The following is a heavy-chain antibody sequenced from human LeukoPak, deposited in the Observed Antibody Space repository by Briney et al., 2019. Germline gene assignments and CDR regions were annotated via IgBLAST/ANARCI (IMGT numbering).Heavy chain of an antibody. CDR3: ARGVPRFGELLAIDY. CDR1: GGTFSSYA. J-gene: IGHJ4*02. D-gene: IGHD3-10*01. Sequence: ASVKVSCKASGGTFSSYAISWVRQARGQGLEWMGGIIPIFGTANYAQKFQGRVTITADKSTSTAYMELSSLRSEDTAVYYCARGVPRFGELLAIDYWGQGTLVTVSS. CDR2: IIPIFGTA. V-gene: IGHV1-69*06.